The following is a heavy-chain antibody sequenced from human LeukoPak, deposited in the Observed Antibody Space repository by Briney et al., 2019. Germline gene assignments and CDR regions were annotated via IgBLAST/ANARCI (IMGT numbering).Heavy chain of an antibody. J-gene: IGHJ4*02. CDR3: ARVRDGSGWSPFDY. CDR2: INPNSGGT. CDR1: GYTFTGYY. V-gene: IGHV1-2*04. Sequence: ASVKVSCKASGYTFTGYYMHWVRQAPGQGLEWMGWINPNSGGTNYAQKFQGWVTMTRDTSISTAYMELSRLRSDDTAVYYCARVRDGSGWSPFDYWGQGTLVTVSS. D-gene: IGHD6-19*01.